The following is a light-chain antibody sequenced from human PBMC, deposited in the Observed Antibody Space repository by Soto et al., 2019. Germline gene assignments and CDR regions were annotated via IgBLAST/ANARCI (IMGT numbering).Light chain of an antibody. CDR1: QGISSY. V-gene: IGKV1-39*01. J-gene: IGKJ1*01. CDR2: AAS. Sequence: IQLTQSPSSLSASVGDRVTITCRASQGISSYLAWYQQKPGKAPKLLIYAASTLQSGVPSRFSGSGSGTHFTLSISSLQPEDFATYYCQQSYSIPPTFGQGTKVDIK. CDR3: QQSYSIPPT.